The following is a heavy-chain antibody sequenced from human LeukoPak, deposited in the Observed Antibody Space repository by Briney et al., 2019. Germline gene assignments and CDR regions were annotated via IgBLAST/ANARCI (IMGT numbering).Heavy chain of an antibody. J-gene: IGHJ4*02. D-gene: IGHD1-26*01. CDR3: ARVSGVSGSPEAVDY. CDR1: GGSIISYY. Sequence: PSETLSLTCTVSGGSIISYYWSWIRQPPGKGLEWIGYIYYSGSTNYNPSLKSRVTISVDTSKNQFSLKLSSVTAADTAVYYCARVSGVSGSPEAVDYWGQGTLVTVSS. CDR2: IYYSGST. V-gene: IGHV4-59*01.